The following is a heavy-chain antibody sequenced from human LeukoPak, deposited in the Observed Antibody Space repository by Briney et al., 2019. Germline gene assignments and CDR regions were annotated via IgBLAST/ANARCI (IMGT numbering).Heavy chain of an antibody. CDR1: GFTVSSNY. Sequence: GGSLRLSCAASGFTVSSNYMSWVRQAPGKGLEWVSVIYSGGSTYYADSVKGRFTISRDNSKNTLYLQMNSLRAEDTAVYYCARGGYYGDYSILDYWGQGTLVTVSS. CDR2: IYSGGST. CDR3: ARGGYYGDYSILDY. J-gene: IGHJ4*02. V-gene: IGHV3-66*01. D-gene: IGHD4-17*01.